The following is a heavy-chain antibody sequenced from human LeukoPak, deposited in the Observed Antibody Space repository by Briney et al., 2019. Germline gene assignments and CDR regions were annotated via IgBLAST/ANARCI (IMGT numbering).Heavy chain of an antibody. CDR2: IYTSGST. J-gene: IGHJ6*03. V-gene: IGHV4-61*02. CDR1: GYSISSGYY. CDR3: ARGEVGASADYYYYYYMDV. Sequence: SETLSLTCTVSGYSISSGYYWGWIRQPAGKGLEWIGRIYTSGSTNYNPSLKSRVTISVDTSKNQFSLKLSSVTAADTAVYYCARGEVGASADYYYYYYMDVWGKGTTVTISS. D-gene: IGHD1-26*01.